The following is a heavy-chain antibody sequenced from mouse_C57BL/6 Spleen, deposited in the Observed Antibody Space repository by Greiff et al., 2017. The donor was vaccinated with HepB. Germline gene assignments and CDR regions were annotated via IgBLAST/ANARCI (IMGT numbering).Heavy chain of an antibody. CDR2: IYPRDGST. J-gene: IGHJ1*03. CDR1: GYTFTSYD. Sequence: QVHVKQSGPELVKPGASVKLSCKASGYTFTSYDINWVKQRPGQGLEWIGWIYPRDGSTKYNEKFKGKATLTVDTSSSTAYMELHSLTSEDSAVYFCARDLFITTAKGYFDVWGTGTTVTVSS. V-gene: IGHV1-85*01. CDR3: ARDLFITTAKGYFDV. D-gene: IGHD1-1*01.